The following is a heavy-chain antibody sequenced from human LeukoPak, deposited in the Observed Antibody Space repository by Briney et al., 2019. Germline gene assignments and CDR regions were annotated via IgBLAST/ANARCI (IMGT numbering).Heavy chain of an antibody. CDR3: AREANSPTARYWYFDL. J-gene: IGHJ2*01. D-gene: IGHD2-21*01. CDR2: VYYSGST. V-gene: IGHV4-59*02. CDR1: GGSVSSYY. Sequence: SETLPLTCTGSGGSVSSYYWSWMRQSPGKGLEWIGYVYYSGSTNYNPALKSRVTISLDTSENQFSLKLSSVTAADTAVYYCAREANSPTARYWYFDLWGRGTQVTVSS.